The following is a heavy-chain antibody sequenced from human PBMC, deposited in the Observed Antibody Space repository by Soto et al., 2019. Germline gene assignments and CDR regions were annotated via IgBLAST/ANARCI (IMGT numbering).Heavy chain of an antibody. CDR3: ARTSYGDHGGY. V-gene: IGHV3-21*01. CDR2: ISSRSSYI. Sequence: EVQLVESGGGLVKPGGSLRLSCAASGFTFSSYTMNWVRQAPGKGPEWVSSISSRSSYIYYGDSVKARFSISRDNAKNSLYLQMNSLRAEDTAVYYCARTSYGDHGGYWGQGTLVTVSS. CDR1: GFTFSSYT. D-gene: IGHD4-17*01. J-gene: IGHJ4*02.